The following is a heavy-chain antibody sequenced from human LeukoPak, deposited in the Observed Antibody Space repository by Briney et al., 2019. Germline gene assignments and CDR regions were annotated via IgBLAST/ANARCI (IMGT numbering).Heavy chain of an antibody. J-gene: IGHJ3*01. V-gene: IGHV3-20*04. Sequence: GGSLRRSCFASGFSTGSFGLGWLGQVPGQGLEGVSGINQNGENIGYAESVKGRFTISRDNAKNSQHLQMNSLRAEDTALYYCVREPEATHIDLFDLWGQGTMVTVSS. CDR1: GFSTGSFG. CDR3: VREPEATHIDLFDL. D-gene: IGHD5-12*01. CDR2: INQNGENI.